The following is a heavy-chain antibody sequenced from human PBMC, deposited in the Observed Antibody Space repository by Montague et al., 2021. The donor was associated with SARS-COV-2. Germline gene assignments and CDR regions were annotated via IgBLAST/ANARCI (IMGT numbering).Heavy chain of an antibody. Sequence: SETLSFTCSVSGGPISSSSYYWGWIRQPPGKGLEWVGNIYHAGSTYYNPSLKSRATIFVDTSNSQFSLKLTSVTAADTAVYYCARQLRYYDGRVDYWGQGTLVSVSS. CDR3: ARQLRYYDGRVDY. D-gene: IGHD3-9*01. CDR1: GGPISSSSYY. V-gene: IGHV4-39*07. CDR2: IYHAGST. J-gene: IGHJ4*02.